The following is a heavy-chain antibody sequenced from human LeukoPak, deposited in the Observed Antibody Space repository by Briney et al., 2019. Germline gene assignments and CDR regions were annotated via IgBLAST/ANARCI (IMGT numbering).Heavy chain of an antibody. Sequence: AGGSLRLSCAASGFTFSSYGMHWVRQAPGKGLEWVAFIRYDGSNKYYADSVKGRFTISRDNSKNTLYLQMNSLKTEDTAVYYCTTDNGQYDFWSGYSESYFDYWGQGTLVTVSS. CDR2: IRYDGSNK. J-gene: IGHJ4*02. CDR1: GFTFSSYG. D-gene: IGHD3-3*01. CDR3: TTDNGQYDFWSGYSESYFDY. V-gene: IGHV3-30*02.